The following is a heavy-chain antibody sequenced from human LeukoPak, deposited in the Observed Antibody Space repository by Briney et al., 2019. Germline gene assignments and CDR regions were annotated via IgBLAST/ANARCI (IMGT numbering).Heavy chain of an antibody. J-gene: IGHJ4*02. CDR3: AKAPVTSCRGAYCYPFDS. Sequence: PGGSLRLSCAASGFTFSSYAMSWVRQAPGKGLEWVSAISGSGGSTYYADSVKGRFTISRDNSKNTLYLQMNSRIAEDAAGYCXAKAPVTSCRGAYCYPFDSWGQGTLVTVSS. CDR2: ISGSGGST. CDR1: GFTFSSYA. D-gene: IGHD2-21*01. V-gene: IGHV3-23*01.